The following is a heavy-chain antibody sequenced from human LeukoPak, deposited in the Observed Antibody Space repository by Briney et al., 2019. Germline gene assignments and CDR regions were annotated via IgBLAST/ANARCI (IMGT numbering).Heavy chain of an antibody. D-gene: IGHD2-8*01. CDR1: GYTFTSYA. Sequence: ASVKVSCKASGYTFTSYAMHWVRQAPGQRLEWMGWINAGNGNTKYSQKFQGRVTITRDTSASTAYMEQSSLRSEDTAVYYCARERTLYCTNGVCYYYGMDVWGQGTTVTVSS. CDR3: ARERTLYCTNGVCYYYGMDV. J-gene: IGHJ6*02. CDR2: INAGNGNT. V-gene: IGHV1-3*01.